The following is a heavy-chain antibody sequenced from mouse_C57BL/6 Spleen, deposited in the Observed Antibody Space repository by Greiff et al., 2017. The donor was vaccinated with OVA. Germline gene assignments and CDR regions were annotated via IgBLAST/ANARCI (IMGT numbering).Heavy chain of an antibody. CDR2: IDPSDSET. CDR1: GYTFTSYW. Sequence: VQLQQPGAELVRPGSSVKLSCKASGYTFTSYWMHWVKQRPIQGLEWIGNIDPSDSETHYNQKFKDKATLTVDKSSSTDYIQLSSLTSEDSAVDYCARVYGYYFDYWGQGTTLTVSS. J-gene: IGHJ2*01. D-gene: IGHD1-1*01. CDR3: ARVYGYYFDY. V-gene: IGHV1-52*01.